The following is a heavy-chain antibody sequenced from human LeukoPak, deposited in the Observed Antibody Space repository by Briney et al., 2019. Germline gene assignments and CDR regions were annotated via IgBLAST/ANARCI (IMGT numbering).Heavy chain of an antibody. CDR1: GYTFTGYY. V-gene: IGHV1-2*02. CDR3: ATPDC. CDR2: INPNSGGT. J-gene: IGHJ4*02. Sequence: ASVKVSCKASGYTFTGYYMHWVRQAPGQGLEWMGWINPNSGGTNYAQKFQGRVTMTEDTSTDTAYMELSSLRSEDTAVYYCATPDCWGQGTLVTVSS.